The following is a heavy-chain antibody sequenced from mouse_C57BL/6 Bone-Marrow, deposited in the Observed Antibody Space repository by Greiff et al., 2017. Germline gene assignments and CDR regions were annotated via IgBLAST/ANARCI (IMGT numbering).Heavy chain of an antibody. Sequence: QVQLQQPGAELVMPGASVKLSCKASGYTFTSYWMHWVKQRPGQGLEWIGEIDPSDSYTNYNQKFKGKSTLTVDKSSSTAYMQLSSLTSEDSAVYYCAPDDYDGGFAYWGQGTLVTVSA. CDR1: GYTFTSYW. D-gene: IGHD2-4*01. J-gene: IGHJ3*01. V-gene: IGHV1-69*01. CDR2: IDPSDSYT. CDR3: APDDYDGGFAY.